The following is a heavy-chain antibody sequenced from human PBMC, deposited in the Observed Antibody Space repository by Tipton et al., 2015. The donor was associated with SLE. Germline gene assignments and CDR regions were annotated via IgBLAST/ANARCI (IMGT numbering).Heavy chain of an antibody. CDR3: GRVTSGWREVY. D-gene: IGHD6-19*01. CDR2: MFGSAIR. J-gene: IGHJ4*02. Sequence: TLSLTCTVSGASIKSGSYYWSWIRQPAGKGREWIGRMFGSAIRDYNPSLKSRVTISLATSKNQFSLQLTSVTAADTAIYYCGRVTSGWREVYWGQGTLVTVSS. V-gene: IGHV4-61*02. CDR1: GASIKSGSYY.